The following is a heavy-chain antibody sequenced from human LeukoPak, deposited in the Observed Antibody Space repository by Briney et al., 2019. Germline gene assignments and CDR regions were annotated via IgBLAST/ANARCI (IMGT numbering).Heavy chain of an antibody. J-gene: IGHJ6*03. CDR3: ARSARWVYYYYYMDV. CDR1: GGTFSSYA. V-gene: IGHV1-69*13. Sequence: ASVKVSCKASGGTFSSYAISWVRQAPGQGLEWMGGIIPIFGTANYAQKFQGRVTIAADESTSTAYMELSSLRSEDTAVYYCARSARWVYYYYYMDVWGKGTTVTISS. CDR2: IIPIFGTA. D-gene: IGHD4-23*01.